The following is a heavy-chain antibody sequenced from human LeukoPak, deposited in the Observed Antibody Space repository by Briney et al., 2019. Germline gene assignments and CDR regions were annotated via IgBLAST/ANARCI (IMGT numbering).Heavy chain of an antibody. J-gene: IGHJ6*02. V-gene: IGHV3-23*01. Sequence: PGGSLRLSCAASGFTFSSYAMSWVRQAPGKGLEWVSAISGSGGSTYYADSVKGRFTISRDNSKNTLYLQMNSLRAEDTAVYYCAKSWVDSWSGYYDYYGMDVWGQGTTVTVSS. CDR1: GFTFSSYA. CDR3: AKSWVDSWSGYYDYYGMDV. CDR2: ISGSGGST. D-gene: IGHD3-3*01.